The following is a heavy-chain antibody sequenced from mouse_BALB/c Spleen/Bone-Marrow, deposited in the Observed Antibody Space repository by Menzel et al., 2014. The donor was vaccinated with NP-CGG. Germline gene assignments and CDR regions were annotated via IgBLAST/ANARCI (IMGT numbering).Heavy chain of an antibody. J-gene: IGHJ1*01. V-gene: IGHV1S41*01. CDR1: GYTFTSYW. D-gene: IGHD2-4*01. Sequence: DLVKPGASAKLSCKASGYTFTSYWINWIKQRPGQGLEWIGRFAPGSGNTYYNEMFKGKATLTVDTSSSTAYIQLGSLSSEDSAVYFCARARSTVITTWYFDVWGAGTMVTVSS. CDR3: ARARSTVITTWYFDV. CDR2: FAPGSGNT.